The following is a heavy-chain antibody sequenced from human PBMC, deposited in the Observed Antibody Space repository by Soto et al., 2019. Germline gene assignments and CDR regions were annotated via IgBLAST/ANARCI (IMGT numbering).Heavy chain of an antibody. J-gene: IGHJ4*02. CDR3: AKDFKAGGAAYYFDY. Sequence: PGGSLRLSCAASGFSFSSYGMHWVRQAPGKGLEWVAVISYDGSNKYYADSVKGRFTISRDNSKNTLYLQMNSLRAEDTAVYYCAKDFKAGGAAYYFDYWGQGT. D-gene: IGHD3-10*01. CDR1: GFSFSSYG. V-gene: IGHV3-30*18. CDR2: ISYDGSNK.